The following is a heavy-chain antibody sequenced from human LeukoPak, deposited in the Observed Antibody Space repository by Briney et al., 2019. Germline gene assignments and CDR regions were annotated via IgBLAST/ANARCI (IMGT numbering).Heavy chain of an antibody. CDR2: ITYDGYYK. CDR1: GFTFTSYG. J-gene: IGHJ4*02. CDR3: ARDLSPVVRASPMGY. Sequence: PGGSLRLSCAVSGFTFTSYGMHWVRQAPGKGLEWVALITYDGYYKYYSDSVKGRFIISSDTSKNTLYLQMNSLRAEDTAVYYCARDLSPVVRASPMGYWGQGTLVTVSS. V-gene: IGHV3-30*03. D-gene: IGHD3-10*01.